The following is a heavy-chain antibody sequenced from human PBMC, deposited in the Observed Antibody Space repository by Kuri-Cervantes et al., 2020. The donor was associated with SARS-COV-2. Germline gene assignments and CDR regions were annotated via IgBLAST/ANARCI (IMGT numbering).Heavy chain of an antibody. CDR3: TRHDY. V-gene: IGHV3-73*01. CDR2: VRGKANNYAT. Sequence: LSLTCAASGFTFSSYAIHWVRQGSGKGLEWVGRVRGKANNYATAYAASVKGRFTISRDDSKNMAYLQMNSLKTEDTAVYYCTRHDYWGQGTLVTVSS. CDR1: GFTFSSYA. J-gene: IGHJ4*02.